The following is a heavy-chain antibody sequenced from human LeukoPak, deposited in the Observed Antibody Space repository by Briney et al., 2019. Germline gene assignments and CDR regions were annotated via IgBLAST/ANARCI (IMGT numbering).Heavy chain of an antibody. Sequence: GGSLRLSCAASGFTFSSYSMNWVRQAPGKGLEWVSSISSSSSYIYYADSVKGRFTISRDNAKNSLYLQMNSLRAEDTAVYYCATVSQRMPARNPLDYWGQGTLVTVSS. V-gene: IGHV3-21*01. CDR1: GFTFSSYS. CDR3: ATVSQRMPARNPLDY. CDR2: ISSSSSYI. D-gene: IGHD6-6*01. J-gene: IGHJ4*02.